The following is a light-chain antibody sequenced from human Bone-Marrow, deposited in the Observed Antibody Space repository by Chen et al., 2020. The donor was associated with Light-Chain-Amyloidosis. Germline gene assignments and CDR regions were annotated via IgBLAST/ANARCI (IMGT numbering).Light chain of an antibody. V-gene: IGLV3-25*03. CDR1: DLPTKY. J-gene: IGLJ2*01. CDR2: RDT. CDR3: QSADSSGTYEVI. Sequence: SYEPTQPPSVSVSPGQTARITCSGDDLPTKYAYWYQQKPGQAPVLAIHRDTERPSGISERFSGSSSGTTATLTISGVQAEDEADYHCQSADSSGTYEVIFGGGTKLTVL.